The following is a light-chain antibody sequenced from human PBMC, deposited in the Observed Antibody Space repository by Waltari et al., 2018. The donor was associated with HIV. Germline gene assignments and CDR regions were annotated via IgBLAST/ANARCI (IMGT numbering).Light chain of an antibody. CDR2: AAS. CDR1: KTMNNH. V-gene: IGKV1-39*01. J-gene: IGKJ1*01. CDR3: THPRA. Sequence: DVHITQSPSPVSVAVGVRVTITCRESKTMNNHLNWHQQKPGKAPKLLFSAASSVQSGVPSRVSGSGSATDFTRTISSLQPEDFTTYFCTHPRAFGQGTKVEIK.